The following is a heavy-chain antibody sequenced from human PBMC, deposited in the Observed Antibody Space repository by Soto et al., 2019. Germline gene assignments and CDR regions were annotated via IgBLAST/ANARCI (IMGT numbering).Heavy chain of an antibody. V-gene: IGHV3-33*01. Sequence: QVQLVESGGGVVQSGRSLRLSCAASGFTFTSYGMHWVRQAPGQGLEWVAVIWYHGRNEYYADSVKGRFTISRDNSKNTVYLQMNSLRAEDTAGYYCASDDDTRRHYSKFHYWGQGTQVTVSS. J-gene: IGHJ4*02. D-gene: IGHD3-22*01. CDR2: IWYHGRNE. CDR3: ASDDDTRRHYSKFHY. CDR1: GFTFTSYG.